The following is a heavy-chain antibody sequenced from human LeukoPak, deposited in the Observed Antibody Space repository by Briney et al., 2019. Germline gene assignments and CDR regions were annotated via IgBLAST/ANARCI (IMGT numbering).Heavy chain of an antibody. CDR2: IKEEGSEK. CDR1: GFTFSTYW. Sequence: GGSLRLSCAASGFTFSTYWMSWVRQAPGKGLEWVANIKEEGSEKYYGDSVKGRFTISRDNAKNSLYLQMNSLRPEDTAVYYSAKDLAVAADWGQGTLVTASS. CDR3: AKDLAVAAD. J-gene: IGHJ4*02. D-gene: IGHD6-19*01. V-gene: IGHV3-7*01.